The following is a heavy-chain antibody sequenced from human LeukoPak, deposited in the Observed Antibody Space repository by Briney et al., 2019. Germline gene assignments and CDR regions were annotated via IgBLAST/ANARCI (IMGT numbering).Heavy chain of an antibody. D-gene: IGHD4-17*01. V-gene: IGHV4-59*01. CDR1: GGSISSYY. Sequence: SETLSLPCTVSGGSISSYYWSWIRQPPGKGLEWIGYIYYSGNTNYNPSLKSRLIMSLDTSKNHFSLKLNSVTAADTAVYYCARHKDSGDYPLDYWGQGILVSVSS. J-gene: IGHJ4*02. CDR3: ARHKDSGDYPLDY. CDR2: IYYSGNT.